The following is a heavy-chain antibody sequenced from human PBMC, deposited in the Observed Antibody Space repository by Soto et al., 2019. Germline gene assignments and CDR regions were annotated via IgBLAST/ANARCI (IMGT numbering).Heavy chain of an antibody. V-gene: IGHV3-23*01. CDR2: IGGGGGDT. D-gene: IGHD3-22*01. CDR1: GFSFHSYA. Sequence: GGSLRLSCAASGFSFHSYAMSWVRQAPGKGLEWVSTIGGGGGDTYYADSVRGHFTISRDNSKGTLSLQMNSLRAEDTAVYYCARGLYDALGRFFDFWGQGTLVTVSS. CDR3: ARGLYDALGRFFDF. J-gene: IGHJ4*02.